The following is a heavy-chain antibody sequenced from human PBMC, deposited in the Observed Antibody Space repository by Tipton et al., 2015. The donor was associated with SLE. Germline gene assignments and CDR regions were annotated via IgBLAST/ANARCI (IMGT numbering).Heavy chain of an antibody. J-gene: IGHJ6*02. CDR2: ISRDGSNT. D-gene: IGHD3-22*01. Sequence: LSLTCAVFGGSFSGHYWNLIRQTPGKGLVWVSRISRDGSNTYYADSVKGRFTIPRDNAKNTLYLQIHSLRADDTAVYYCGRGIYSESGVGMDVWGQGTTVTVSS. V-gene: IGHV3-74*01. CDR3: GRGIYSESGVGMDV. CDR1: GGSFSGHY.